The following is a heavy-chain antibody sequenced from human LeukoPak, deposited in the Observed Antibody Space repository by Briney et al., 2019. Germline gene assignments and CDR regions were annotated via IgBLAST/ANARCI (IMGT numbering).Heavy chain of an antibody. J-gene: IGHJ1*01. D-gene: IGHD3-22*01. CDR3: ARDYNGGGFLNEYFQH. CDR2: IIGRGGVT. Sequence: GGSLRLSCAASGFTFSSYAMSWVRQAPGKGLEWVSSIIGRGGVTYYADSVKGRFTISRDNSKNTLFLQMNSLGAEDTAVYYCARDYNGGGFLNEYFQHWGQGTLVTVSS. V-gene: IGHV3-23*01. CDR1: GFTFSSYA.